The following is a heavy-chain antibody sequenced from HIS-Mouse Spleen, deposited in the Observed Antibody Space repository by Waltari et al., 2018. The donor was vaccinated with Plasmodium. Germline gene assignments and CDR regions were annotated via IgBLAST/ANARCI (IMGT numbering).Heavy chain of an antibody. V-gene: IGHV4-34*01. J-gene: IGHJ2*01. CDR2: INHSGST. D-gene: IGHD3-10*01. Sequence: QVQLQQWGAGLLKPSATLSLTCAVYGGSFSGYYWSWIRQPPGKGLEWIGEINHSGSTNYNPSLKSRVTISVDTSKNQFSLKLSSVTAADTAVYYCARIPRLGELLEWYFDLWGRGTLVTVSS. CDR3: ARIPRLGELLEWYFDL. CDR1: GGSFSGYY.